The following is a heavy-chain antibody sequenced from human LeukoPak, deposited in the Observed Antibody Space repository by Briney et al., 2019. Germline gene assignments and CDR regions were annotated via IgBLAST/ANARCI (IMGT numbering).Heavy chain of an antibody. D-gene: IGHD2-15*01. CDR1: GGSFSGYY. J-gene: IGHJ4*02. CDR2: INHSGST. CDR3: ASRSVRGGREFDY. V-gene: IGHV4-34*01. Sequence: SETLSLTCAVYGGSFSGYYWSWIRQPPGKGLEWIGEINHSGSTNYNPSLKSRVTISVDTSKNQFSLKLSSVTAADTAVYYCASRSVRGGREFDYWGQGTLVTVSS.